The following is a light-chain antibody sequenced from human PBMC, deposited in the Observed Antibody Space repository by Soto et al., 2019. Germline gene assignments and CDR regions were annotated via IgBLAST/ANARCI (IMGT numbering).Light chain of an antibody. CDR3: SSYTSSTTLEV. V-gene: IGLV2-14*01. CDR1: SSDVGRYNY. Sequence: QSALTQPASVSGSPGQSITISCTGTSSDVGRYNYVSWYQQHPGKAPKLMIYDVSNRPSGVSNRFSGSKSGNTASLTISGLQAEDEADYYCSSYTSSTTLEVFGGGTKVTVL. CDR2: DVS. J-gene: IGLJ2*01.